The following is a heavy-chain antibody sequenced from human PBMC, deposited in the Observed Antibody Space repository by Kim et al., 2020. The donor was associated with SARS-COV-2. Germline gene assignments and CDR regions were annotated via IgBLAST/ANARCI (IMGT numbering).Heavy chain of an antibody. V-gene: IGHV3-23*01. CDR2: GDTT. CDR3: ANPRQPDY. J-gene: IGHJ4*02. Sequence: GDTTTYADPVEGRFTVSRDNSKNTLYLQMSSLRAEDTAIYYCANPRQPDYWGQGTLVTVSS. D-gene: IGHD6-13*01.